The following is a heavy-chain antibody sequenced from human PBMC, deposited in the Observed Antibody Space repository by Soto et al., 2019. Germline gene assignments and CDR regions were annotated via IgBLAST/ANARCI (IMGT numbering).Heavy chain of an antibody. Sequence: EVQLVESGGGLVQPGKALRLSCAASGFTFSKYWMHWVRQAPGKGPVWVSYISGDGTTTDDADSVKGRFTISRDNAKNALYLKMDSLRVEDTAVYYWAIQDCTNDVCLEAAVTVGGALDYWGQGAKVTVTS. D-gene: IGHD2-8*01. CDR3: AIQDCTNDVCLEAAVTVGGALDY. CDR2: ISGDGTTT. V-gene: IGHV3-74*01. CDR1: GFTFSKYW. J-gene: IGHJ4*02.